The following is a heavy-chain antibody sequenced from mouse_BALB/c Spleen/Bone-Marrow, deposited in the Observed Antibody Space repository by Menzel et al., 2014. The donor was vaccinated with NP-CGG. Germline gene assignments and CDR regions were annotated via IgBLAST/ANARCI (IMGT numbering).Heavy chain of an antibody. D-gene: IGHD4-1*01. J-gene: IGHJ4*01. CDR3: ARNRDWDGAMDY. Sequence: QVQLQQSGHGLVQPSQSLSITCTVSGFSLTSYGVYWVRQSPGKGLEWLGVIWSGGSTDYNAAFISRLSISKDNSKGQVFFKMNSLQSNDTAIYYCARNRDWDGAMDYWGQGTSVTVSP. CDR1: GFSLTSYG. CDR2: IWSGGST. V-gene: IGHV2-2*03.